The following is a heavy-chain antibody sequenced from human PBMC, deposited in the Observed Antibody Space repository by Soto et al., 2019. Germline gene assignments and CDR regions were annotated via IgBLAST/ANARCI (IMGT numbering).Heavy chain of an antibody. J-gene: IGHJ4*02. Sequence: EVQLVESGGGLVKPGGSLRLSCAASGFTFGHVWISWVRQAPGKGLEWVGRIKSKTDGGTSDYAAPVKGRFTISRDDSKNTLDLQMNSLKAEDTAVYYCAPGSSLGAPRWGQGTLVTVSS. CDR1: GFTFGHVW. CDR3: APGSSLGAPR. CDR2: IKSKTDGGTS. D-gene: IGHD3-16*01. V-gene: IGHV3-15*01.